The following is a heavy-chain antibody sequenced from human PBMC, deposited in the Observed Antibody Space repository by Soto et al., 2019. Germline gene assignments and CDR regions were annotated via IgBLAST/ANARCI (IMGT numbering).Heavy chain of an antibody. CDR2: IIPIFGTA. Sequence: SVKVSCKASGGTFSSYAISWVRQAPGQGLERMGGIIPIFGTANYAQKFQGRVTITADESTSTAYMELSSLRSEDTAVYYCARGGSRDGYIFDYWGQGTLVTVSS. CDR3: ARGGSRDGYIFDY. D-gene: IGHD5-12*01. CDR1: GGTFSSYA. V-gene: IGHV1-69*13. J-gene: IGHJ4*02.